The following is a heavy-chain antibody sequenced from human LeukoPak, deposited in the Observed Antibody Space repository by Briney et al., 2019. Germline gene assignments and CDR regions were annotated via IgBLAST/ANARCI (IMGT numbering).Heavy chain of an antibody. V-gene: IGHV3-53*01. CDR1: GFTVSSNS. D-gene: IGHD3-10*01. CDR3: AKDRAFGQFLWGNDY. CDR2: IYSDNT. J-gene: IGHJ4*02. Sequence: PGGSLRLSCTVSGFTVSSNSMSWVRQAPGKGLEWVSFIYSDNTHYSDSVKGRFTISRDNSKNTLYLQMNSLRAEDTAVYYCAKDRAFGQFLWGNDYWGQGTLVTVSS.